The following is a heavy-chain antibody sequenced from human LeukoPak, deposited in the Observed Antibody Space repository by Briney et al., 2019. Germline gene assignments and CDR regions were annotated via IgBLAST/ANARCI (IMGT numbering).Heavy chain of an antibody. D-gene: IGHD6-19*01. V-gene: IGHV3-48*01. CDR2: ISSGSTTI. CDR1: GFTFRNYW. CDR3: ARDVEQWLVRVYYFDY. Sequence: GGSLRLSCAASGFTFRNYWMNWVRQAPGKGLEWVSYISSGSTTIYYADSVKGRFTISRDNAKNSLYLQMNSLRAEDTAVYYCARDVEQWLVRVYYFDYWGQGTLVTVSS. J-gene: IGHJ4*02.